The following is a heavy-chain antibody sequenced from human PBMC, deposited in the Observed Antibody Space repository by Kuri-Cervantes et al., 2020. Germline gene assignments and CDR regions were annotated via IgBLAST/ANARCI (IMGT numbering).Heavy chain of an antibody. Sequence: SETLSLTCAVSGGSISSYYWSWIRQPPGKGLEWIGYIYYSGSTNYNPSLKSRVTISIDTSKKHFSLHLSSVTAADTAVYYCARAHYDYVWGTYRYPYYLDYWGQGTPVTVSS. CDR3: ARAHYDYVWGTYRYPYYLDY. D-gene: IGHD3-16*02. CDR1: GGSISSYY. CDR2: IYYSGST. V-gene: IGHV4-59*12. J-gene: IGHJ4*01.